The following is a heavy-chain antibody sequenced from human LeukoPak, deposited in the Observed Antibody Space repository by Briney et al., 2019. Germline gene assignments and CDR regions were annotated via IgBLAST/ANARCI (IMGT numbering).Heavy chain of an antibody. CDR2: IIPIFGTA. CDR3: VRDQTGYGTN. CDR1: CGTFSSYA. V-gene: IGHV1-69*13. D-gene: IGHD3-9*01. J-gene: IGHJ4*02. Sequence: GASVKVSCKASCGTFSSYAISWVRQAPGQAIEWMGGIIPIFGTANYAQKFQGRVTITADGSTSTANMELSSLTSEDTAVYYCVRDQTGYGTNWGQGPLVTVSS.